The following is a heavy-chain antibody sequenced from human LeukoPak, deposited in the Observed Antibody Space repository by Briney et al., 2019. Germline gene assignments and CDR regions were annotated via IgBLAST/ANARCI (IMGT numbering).Heavy chain of an antibody. V-gene: IGHV3-30*04. Sequence: GGSLRLSCAASELTFSTYAMHWVRQAPGKGLEWVAVISYDGSNKYYADSVKGRFTISRDNSKNTLFLQMNSLRAEDTAVYYCARAKIASTVIYYYMDVWGKGTTVTVSS. CDR3: ARAKIASTVIYYYMDV. CDR2: ISYDGSNK. J-gene: IGHJ6*03. CDR1: ELTFSTYA. D-gene: IGHD2-21*02.